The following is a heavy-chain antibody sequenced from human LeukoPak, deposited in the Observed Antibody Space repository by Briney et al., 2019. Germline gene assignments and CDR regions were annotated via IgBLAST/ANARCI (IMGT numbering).Heavy chain of an antibody. D-gene: IGHD4-23*01. J-gene: IGHJ4*02. CDR3: AKDQTPYY. Sequence: GGSLRLSCAASGFTFSSYFMSWVRQAPGKGLEWVSTIDVSGGSTYYADSVKGRFTISRDNSKNTLYLQMDSLRADDTAVYYCAKDQTPYYWGQGTLVTVSS. CDR2: IDVSGGST. CDR1: GFTFSSYF. V-gene: IGHV3-23*01.